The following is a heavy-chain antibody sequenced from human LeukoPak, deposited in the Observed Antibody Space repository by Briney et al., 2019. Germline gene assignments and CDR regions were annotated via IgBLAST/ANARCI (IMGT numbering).Heavy chain of an antibody. V-gene: IGHV4-31*03. J-gene: IGHJ4*02. CDR2: IYYSGST. D-gene: IGHD3-9*01. CDR1: GGSISSGGYY. CDR3: ARGGSYDILTGYQYYFDY. Sequence: SQTLSPTCTVSGGSISSGGYYWSWIRQHPGKGLEWIGYIYYSGSTYYNPSLKSRVTISVDTSKNQFSLKLSSVTAADTAVYYCARGGSYDILTGYQYYFDYWGQGTLVTVSS.